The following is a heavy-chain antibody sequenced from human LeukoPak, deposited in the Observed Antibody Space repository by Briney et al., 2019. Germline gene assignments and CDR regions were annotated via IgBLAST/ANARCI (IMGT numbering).Heavy chain of an antibody. V-gene: IGHV3-23*01. Sequence: GGSLRLSCAGSGFTFSSNTINWVRQAPGKGLEWVSTISATVDGTYYADSVKGRFTVSRDNSKNTVFLQMNNLRAEDTAVYYCAKDRPQTLGDFWGQGTLVTVSS. CDR1: GFTFSSNT. CDR3: AKDRPQTLGDF. D-gene: IGHD3-16*01. J-gene: IGHJ4*02. CDR2: ISATVDGT.